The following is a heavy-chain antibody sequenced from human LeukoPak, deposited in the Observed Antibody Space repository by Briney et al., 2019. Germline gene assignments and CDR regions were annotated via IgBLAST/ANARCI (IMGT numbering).Heavy chain of an antibody. J-gene: IGHJ4*02. V-gene: IGHV1-3*01. Sequence: ASVKVSCKASGYTFTNYAMHWVRQAPGQRLEWMGWINAGNGNTKYSQHFQGRVTMTTDTSTSTAYMELRSLRSDDTAVYYCARDLHQGAPSSYWGQGTLVTVSS. CDR1: GYTFTNYA. CDR2: INAGNGNT. CDR3: ARDLHQGAPSSY.